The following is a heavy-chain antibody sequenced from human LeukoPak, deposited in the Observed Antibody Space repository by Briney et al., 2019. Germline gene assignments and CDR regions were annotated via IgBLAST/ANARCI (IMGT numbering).Heavy chain of an antibody. Sequence: GGSLRLSCAASGFTFSSYAMSWVRQAPGKGREWGSAISGSGGSTYYADSVKGRFTISRDNSKNTLYLQMNSLRAEDTAVYYCAQKFWSGYDWFDPWGQGTLVTVSS. CDR2: ISGSGGST. J-gene: IGHJ5*02. V-gene: IGHV3-23*01. CDR1: GFTFSSYA. D-gene: IGHD3-3*01. CDR3: AQKFWSGYDWFDP.